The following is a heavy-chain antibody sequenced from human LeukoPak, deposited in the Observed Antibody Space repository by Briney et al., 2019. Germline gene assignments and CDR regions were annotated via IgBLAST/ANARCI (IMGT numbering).Heavy chain of an antibody. CDR3: ARQRETWIQLFDY. CDR1: GYSFASYW. J-gene: IGHJ4*02. Sequence: GESLQISCKGSGYSFASYWIGWVRQLPGKGLEWMGFIYPGDSDTRYSPSFQGQVTISADKSISTAYLQWSSLKASDTAMYYCARQRETWIQLFDYWGQGTLVTVSS. CDR2: IYPGDSDT. D-gene: IGHD5-18*01. V-gene: IGHV5-51*01.